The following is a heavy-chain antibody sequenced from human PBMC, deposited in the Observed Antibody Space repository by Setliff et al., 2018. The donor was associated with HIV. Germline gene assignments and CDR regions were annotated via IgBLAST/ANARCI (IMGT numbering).Heavy chain of an antibody. CDR3: ARAPLSRLRSYYYYYGMDV. D-gene: IGHD4-17*01. Sequence: SETLSLTCAVSGYAINNNFFWGWVRQPPGKGLEWIGSIYHSGSTDYNPALKNRVTISVDTSKNQFSLKLSSVTAADTAVYYCARAPLSRLRSYYYYYGMDVWGQGTTVTVSS. J-gene: IGHJ6*02. V-gene: IGHV4-38-2*01. CDR2: IYHSGST. CDR1: GYAINNNFF.